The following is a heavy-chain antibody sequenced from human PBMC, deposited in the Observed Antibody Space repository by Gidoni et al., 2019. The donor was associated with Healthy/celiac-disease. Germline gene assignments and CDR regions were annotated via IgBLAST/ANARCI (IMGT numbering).Heavy chain of an antibody. V-gene: IGHV3-13*04. CDR3: ARGYGEQQGVFGFDP. Sequence: EVQLVESGGGLVQPGGSLRLSCAASGFTFSSYDMHGVRQATGKGLEWVSAIGTAGDTYYPGSVKGRFTISRENAKNSLYLQMNSLRAGDTAVYYCARGYGEQQGVFGFDPWGQGTLVTVSS. J-gene: IGHJ5*02. CDR1: GFTFSSYD. CDR2: IGTAGDT. D-gene: IGHD6-13*01.